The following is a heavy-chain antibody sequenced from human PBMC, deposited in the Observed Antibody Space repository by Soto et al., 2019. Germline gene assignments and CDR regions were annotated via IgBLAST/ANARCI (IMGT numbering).Heavy chain of an antibody. D-gene: IGHD2-21*02. CDR1: GGTVSSYA. CDR3: ARDPYYCGDRGHFDY. CDR2: IIPIFGTA. V-gene: IGHV1-69*12. Sequence: QVQLVQSGAEVKKPGSSVKVSCKASGGTVSSYAISWVRQAPGQGLEWMGGIIPIFGTANYAQKFQGRVTITADESTSTPYMKLRSLRSEDTAVYYCARDPYYCGDRGHFDYWGQGTLVTVSS. J-gene: IGHJ4*02.